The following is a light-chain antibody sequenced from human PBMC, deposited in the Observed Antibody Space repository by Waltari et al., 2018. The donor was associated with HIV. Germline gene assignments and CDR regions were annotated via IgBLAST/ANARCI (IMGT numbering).Light chain of an antibody. J-gene: IGLJ2*01. V-gene: IGLV2-14*01. CDR3: SSYTTSNTVV. CDR2: EFT. CDR1: SSAISTYDF. Sequence: QSALTQPASVSGSPGQSITISCPGPSSAISTYDFVSWSQKHPAKAPKLLIYEFTARPSGVSRRFSGSKSGSTASLTISSIQADDEADYYCSSYTTSNTVVFGPGTKLSVL.